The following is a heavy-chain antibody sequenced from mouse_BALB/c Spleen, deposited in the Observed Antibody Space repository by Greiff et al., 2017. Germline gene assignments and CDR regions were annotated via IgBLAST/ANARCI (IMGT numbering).Heavy chain of an antibody. V-gene: IGHV5-9-4*01. Sequence: EVQLVESGGGLVKPGGSLKLSCAASGFTFSSYAMSWVRQSPEKRLEWVAEISSGGSYTYYPDTVTGRFTISRDNAKNTLYLEMSSLRSEDTAMYYCARRDYAGAMDYWGQGTSVTVSS. J-gene: IGHJ4*01. CDR2: ISSGGSYT. CDR3: ARRDYAGAMDY. CDR1: GFTFSSYA. D-gene: IGHD1-1*02.